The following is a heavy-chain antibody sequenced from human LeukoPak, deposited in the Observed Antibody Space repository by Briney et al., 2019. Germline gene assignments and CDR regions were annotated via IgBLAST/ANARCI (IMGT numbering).Heavy chain of an antibody. CDR3: ARVYYYDSSGYYWFDP. CDR1: GGSISSYY. CDR2: MSSSRST. V-gene: IGHV4-4*07. Sequence: SETLSVTCIVSGGSISSYYWSWIRQPAGRGLEWIGRMSSSRSTNYRPSIKSRVTMSVDTSKNQFSLRLNSVTAADTAVYYCARVYYYDSSGYYWFDPWGQGTLVTVSS. D-gene: IGHD3-22*01. J-gene: IGHJ5*02.